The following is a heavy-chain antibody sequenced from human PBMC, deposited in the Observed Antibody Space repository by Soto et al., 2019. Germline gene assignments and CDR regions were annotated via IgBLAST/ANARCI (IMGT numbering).Heavy chain of an antibody. J-gene: IGHJ4*02. CDR1: GFSFSTYW. V-gene: IGHV3-7*03. Sequence: GGSLRLSCAASGFSFSTYWMSWLRQAPGKGLEWVANIKQDGSETYFVDSVKGRFTISRDNAKNSLYLQMNSLRAEDTAVYYCARAPSGWPADYWGQGTLVTVSS. CDR3: ARAPSGWPADY. D-gene: IGHD6-19*01. CDR2: IKQDGSET.